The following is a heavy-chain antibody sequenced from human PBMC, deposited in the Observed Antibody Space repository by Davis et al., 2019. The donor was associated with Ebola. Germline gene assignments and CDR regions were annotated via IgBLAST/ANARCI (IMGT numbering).Heavy chain of an antibody. V-gene: IGHV3-30*18. CDR1: GFTFSSYG. CDR2: ISYDGSNK. CDR3: AKGSGYGDYVLDY. D-gene: IGHD4-17*01. Sequence: SLKISCAASGFTFSSYGMHWVRQAPGKGLEWVAVISYDGSNKYYADSVKGRFTISRDNSKNTLYLQMNSLRAEDTAVYYCAKGSGYGDYVLDYWGQGTLVTVSS. J-gene: IGHJ4*02.